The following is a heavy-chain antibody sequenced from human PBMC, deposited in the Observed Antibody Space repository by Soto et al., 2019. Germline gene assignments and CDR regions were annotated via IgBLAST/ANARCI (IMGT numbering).Heavy chain of an antibody. J-gene: IGHJ4*02. CDR2: IYYNGST. D-gene: IGHD2-15*01. CDR3: ARSIRHVSGPGALGS. CDR1: GGSMNSYH. Sequence: SETLSLTCSVSGGSMNSYHWNWIRQPPGKGLEWIGNIYYNGSTSYNPSLRRRVTISVDTSAHQFSLRLSSVTAADTAMYYCARSIRHVSGPGALGSWGQGTLVTVSS. V-gene: IGHV4-59*01.